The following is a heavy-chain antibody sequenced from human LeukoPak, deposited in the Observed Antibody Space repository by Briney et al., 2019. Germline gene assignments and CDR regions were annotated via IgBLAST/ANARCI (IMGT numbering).Heavy chain of an antibody. CDR3: ARTISHDSGPPGWFDP. V-gene: IGHV3-48*04. Sequence: PGGSLRLSCEASGFTFSTYSMNWVRQAPGKGLEWVSYINSSGIVIYYADSVKGRFTISRDNAKNSLYLQMNSLRAEDTAVYHCARTISHDSGPPGWFDPWGQGTLVTVSS. CDR2: INSSGIVI. J-gene: IGHJ5*02. CDR1: GFTFSTYS. D-gene: IGHD4/OR15-4a*01.